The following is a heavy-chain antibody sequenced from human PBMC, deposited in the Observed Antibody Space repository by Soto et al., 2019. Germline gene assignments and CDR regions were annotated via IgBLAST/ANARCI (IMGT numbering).Heavy chain of an antibody. CDR3: ARAGNIQLWFTYFDY. CDR2: ISYDGSNK. D-gene: IGHD5-18*01. Sequence: GGSLRLSCAASGFTFSSYAMHWVRQAPGKGLEWVAVISYDGSNKYYADSVKGRFTISRDNSKNTLYLQMNSLRAEDTAVYYCARAGNIQLWFTYFDYWGQGTLVTVSS. V-gene: IGHV3-30-3*01. J-gene: IGHJ4*02. CDR1: GFTFSSYA.